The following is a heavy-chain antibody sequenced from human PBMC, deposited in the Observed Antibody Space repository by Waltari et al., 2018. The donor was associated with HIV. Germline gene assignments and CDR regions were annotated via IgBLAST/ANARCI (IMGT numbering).Heavy chain of an antibody. J-gene: IGHJ4*02. V-gene: IGHV3-48*01. Sequence: ELELVESGGGLVQPGEYLRLSCTASEVTFSGYSMNWVRQAPGKGLEWISYISSRHSTMFYSDSVKGRFTISRDNAKNSLYLEMTNLRVDDTAIYYCATDFWSGHPDYWGQGTLVTVSS. CDR3: ATDFWSGHPDY. D-gene: IGHD3-3*01. CDR2: ISSRHSTM. CDR1: EVTFSGYS.